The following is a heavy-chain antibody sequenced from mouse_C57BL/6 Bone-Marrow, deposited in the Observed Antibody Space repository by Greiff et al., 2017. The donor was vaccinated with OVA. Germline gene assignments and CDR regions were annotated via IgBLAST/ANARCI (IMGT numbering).Heavy chain of an antibody. CDR1: GFSLTSYA. CDR3: AREDYDPLCYAMDY. D-gene: IGHD2-4*01. J-gene: IGHJ4*01. CDR2: IWTGGGT. Sequence: VKLMESGPGLVAPSQSLSITCTVSGFSLTSYAISWVRQPPGKGLEWLGVIWTGGGTNYNSALKSRLSISKDNSKSQVFLKMNSLQTDDTARYYCAREDYDPLCYAMDYWGQGTSVTVSS. V-gene: IGHV2-9-1*01.